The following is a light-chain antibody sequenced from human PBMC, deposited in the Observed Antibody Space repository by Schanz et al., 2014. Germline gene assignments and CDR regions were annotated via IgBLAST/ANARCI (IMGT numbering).Light chain of an antibody. J-gene: IGKJ5*01. Sequence: EIVMTQSPATLSVSPGERVTLSCRASQSVSSNLAWYQQRPGQAPRLLIYDASKRATGIPVRFSGSGSGTDFPLNISSLAPEDFAVYFCQQRWDWPQGITFGQGTRLEIK. V-gene: IGKV3-11*01. CDR2: DAS. CDR3: QQRWDWPQGIT. CDR1: QSVSSN.